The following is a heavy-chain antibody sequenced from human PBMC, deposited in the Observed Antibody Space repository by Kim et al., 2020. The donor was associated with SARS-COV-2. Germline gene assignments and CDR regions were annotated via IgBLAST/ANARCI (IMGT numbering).Heavy chain of an antibody. Sequence: SETLSLTCAVYGGSFSGYYWSWIRQPPGKGLEWIGEINHSGSTNYNPSLKSRVTISVDTSKNQFSLKLSSVTAADTAVYYCARGLWGGYWGQGTLVTVSS. CDR3: ARGLWGGY. D-gene: IGHD1-26*01. CDR1: GGSFSGYY. CDR2: INHSGST. V-gene: IGHV4-34*01. J-gene: IGHJ4*02.